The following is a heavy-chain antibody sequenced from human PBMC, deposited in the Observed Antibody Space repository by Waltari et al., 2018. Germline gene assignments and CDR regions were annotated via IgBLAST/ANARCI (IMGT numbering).Heavy chain of an antibody. V-gene: IGHV3-48*03. J-gene: IGHJ5*02. D-gene: IGHD2-8*01. CDR3: ARARSCTNGVCSNWFDP. CDR2: PSGSGRTI. CDR1: GFMFSIYA. Sequence: EVQLVESGGGLEQPGGYLRLSCAASGFMFSIYATNWVRHAPGRGLERTAYPSGSGRTIDYADAVKGRFTIPRDHAQNALHLQMDSLRADDTALYFCARARSCTNGVCSNWFDPWGQGTLVTVSS.